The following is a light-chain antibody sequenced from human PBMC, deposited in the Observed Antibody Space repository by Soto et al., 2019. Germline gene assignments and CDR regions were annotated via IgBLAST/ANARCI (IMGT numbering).Light chain of an antibody. J-gene: IGLJ1*01. V-gene: IGLV2-14*01. CDR2: DVS. Sequence: QSALTQPASVSGSPGQSITISCTGTSSDVGGYNYVSWYQQHPGKAPKLMIYDVSNRPSGVSNRFSASKSGNTASLTISGLKSEDEADYYCSSYTSSSTPYVVGNGTWSPS. CDR1: SSDVGGYNY. CDR3: SSYTSSSTPYV.